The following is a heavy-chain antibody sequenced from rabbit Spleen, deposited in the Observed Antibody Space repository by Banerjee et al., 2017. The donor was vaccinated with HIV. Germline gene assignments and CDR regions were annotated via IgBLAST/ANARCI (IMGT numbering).Heavy chain of an antibody. Sequence: QSLEESGGDLVKPGASLTLTCTASGFSFSAGYYMCWVRQAPGKGLEWIACIHGGSINNIYYASWAKGRLTISRTSSTTVTLQMTSLTAADTATYFCARGSAAMTMVITGYYLNLWGQGTLVTVS. V-gene: IGHV1S40*01. J-gene: IGHJ4*01. CDR2: IHGGSINNI. D-gene: IGHD2-1*01. CDR1: GFSFSAGYY. CDR3: ARGSAAMTMVITGYYLNL.